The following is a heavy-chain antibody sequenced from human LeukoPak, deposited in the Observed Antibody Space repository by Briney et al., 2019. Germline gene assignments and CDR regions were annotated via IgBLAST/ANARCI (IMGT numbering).Heavy chain of an antibody. CDR3: ARDYYDSSGSDAFDI. Sequence: SQTLSLTCTVSGGSISSGGYYWSWFRQHPGKGLEWIGYIYYSGSTYYNPSLKSRVTISVATSKNQFSLKLSSVTAADTAVYYCARDYYDSSGSDAFDIWGQGTMVTVSS. D-gene: IGHD3-22*01. CDR2: IYYSGST. CDR1: GGSISSGGYY. J-gene: IGHJ3*02. V-gene: IGHV4-31*03.